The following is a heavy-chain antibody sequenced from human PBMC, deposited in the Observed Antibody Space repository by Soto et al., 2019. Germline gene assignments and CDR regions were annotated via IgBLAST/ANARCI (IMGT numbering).Heavy chain of an antibody. CDR1: VFTFSSYG. D-gene: IGHD3-22*01. Sequence: PVGSLRLSCASSVFTFSSYGMHCVRQSPGKWLEWVALVSYHGTNKYYGDSVNGRFTISRDNSKNTLYLQMNSLRAEDTAVYYCARGLPYDSSGYFFDCRGQGSLVTVYS. CDR2: VSYHGTNK. J-gene: IGHJ4*02. CDR3: ARGLPYDSSGYFFDC. V-gene: IGHV3-30*03.